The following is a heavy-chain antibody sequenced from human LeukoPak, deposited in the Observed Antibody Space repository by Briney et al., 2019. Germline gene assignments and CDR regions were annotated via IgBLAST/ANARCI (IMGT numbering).Heavy chain of an antibody. Sequence: GGSLRLSCAASGFTFDCCGMHWVRQAPGKGLEWVAFIRNVGNDKYYADSVKGRFFISRDNSENTLYLLMNSLRGEDTAIYYCALLGSKLLWRIDYWGQGTLVTVSS. CDR2: IRNVGNDK. J-gene: IGHJ4*02. V-gene: IGHV3-30*02. D-gene: IGHD3-10*01. CDR3: ALLGSKLLWRIDY. CDR1: GFTFDCCG.